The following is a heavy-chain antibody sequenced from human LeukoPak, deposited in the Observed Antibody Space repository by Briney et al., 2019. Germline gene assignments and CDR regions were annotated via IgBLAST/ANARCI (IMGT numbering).Heavy chain of an antibody. V-gene: IGHV7-4-1*02. CDR1: GYTFTSYG. J-gene: IGHJ4*02. CDR3: ARASDIAAADY. CDR2: INTNTGNP. Sequence: ASVKVSCKASGYTFTSYGISWVRQAPGQGLEWMGWINTNTGNPTYAQGFTGRFVFSLDTSVSTAYLQISSLKAEDTAVYYCARASDIAAADYWGQGTLVTVSS. D-gene: IGHD6-13*01.